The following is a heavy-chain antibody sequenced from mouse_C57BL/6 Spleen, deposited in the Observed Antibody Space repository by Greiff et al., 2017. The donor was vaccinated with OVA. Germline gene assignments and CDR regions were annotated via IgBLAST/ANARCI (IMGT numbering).Heavy chain of an antibody. CDR2: INPNNGGT. J-gene: IGHJ3*01. CDR1: GYTFTDYN. CDR3: ARGGVYYGSSYEAWFAY. Sequence: VQLQQSGPELVKPGASVKIPCKASGYTFTDYNMDWVKQSPGKSLEWIGDINPNNGGTIYNQKFKGKATLTVDKSSSTAYMELRSLTSEDTAVYYCARGGVYYGSSYEAWFAYWGQGTLVTVSA. D-gene: IGHD1-1*01. V-gene: IGHV1-18*01.